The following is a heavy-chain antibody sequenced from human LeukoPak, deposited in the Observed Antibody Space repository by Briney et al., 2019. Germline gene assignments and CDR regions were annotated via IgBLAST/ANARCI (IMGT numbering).Heavy chain of an antibody. D-gene: IGHD1-26*01. V-gene: IGHV4-34*01. J-gene: IGHJ3*02. CDR2: INHSGST. CDR3: ARVRSSGTYIDALDI. CDR1: GGSLSGHF. Sequence: PSETLSLNCAVYGGSLSGHFWTWIRQPPGKGLQWIGEINHSGSTNYNPSLKSRVTISVDTSRNYFSLNLRSVTAADTAVYYCARVRSSGTYIDALDIWGQGTMVTVSS.